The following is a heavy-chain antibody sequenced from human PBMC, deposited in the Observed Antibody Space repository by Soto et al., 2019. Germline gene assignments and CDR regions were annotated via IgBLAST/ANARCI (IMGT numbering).Heavy chain of an antibody. Sequence: GASVKVSCKASGYTFTSYYMHWVRQAPGQGLEWMGIINPSGGSTSYAQKFQGRVTMTRDTSTSTVYMELSSLRSEDTAVYYCARDLGNDILTGPPLPYYYYYGMDVWGQGTTVTVSS. CDR3: ARDLGNDILTGPPLPYYYYYGMDV. V-gene: IGHV1-46*01. CDR2: INPSGGST. D-gene: IGHD3-9*01. CDR1: GYTFTSYY. J-gene: IGHJ6*02.